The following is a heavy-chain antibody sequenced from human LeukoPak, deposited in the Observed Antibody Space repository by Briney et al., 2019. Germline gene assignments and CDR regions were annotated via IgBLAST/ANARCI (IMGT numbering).Heavy chain of an antibody. D-gene: IGHD3-9*01. V-gene: IGHV5-51*01. J-gene: IGHJ4*02. CDR2: IYPGDSDI. CDR3: ARQADYNILTGYFKGHLDY. Sequence: GESLKISCKGSGYSFNTYWIAWVRQMPGKGLEWMGIIYPGDSDIRYSPSFQGQVTISADESISTTYLQWSSLKASHTAMYYCARQADYNILTGYFKGHLDYWGQGTLVTVSS. CDR1: GYSFNTYW.